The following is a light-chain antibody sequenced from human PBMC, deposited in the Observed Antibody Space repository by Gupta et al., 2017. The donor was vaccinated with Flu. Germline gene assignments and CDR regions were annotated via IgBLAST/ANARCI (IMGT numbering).Light chain of an antibody. Sequence: VTLGQPATISWRSSQSLVYSDGNTYLNWFHQRPGQSPRRLIYKVSNRDYGVPDRFNGSGSGTDFTLKSSRGEAEDVGVYYFMQAKQWNTFGQGTKMEIK. CDR2: KVS. CDR1: QSLVYSDGNTY. CDR3: MQAKQWNT. J-gene: IGKJ2*01. V-gene: IGKV2-30*01.